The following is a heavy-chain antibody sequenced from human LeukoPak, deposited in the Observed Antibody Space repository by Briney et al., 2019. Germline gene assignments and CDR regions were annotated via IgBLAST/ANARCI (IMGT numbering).Heavy chain of an antibody. V-gene: IGHV3-30*04. CDR3: ARVYCYNPNYYYGMDV. D-gene: IGHD5-24*01. CDR2: ISYDGSNK. J-gene: IGHJ6*02. Sequence: GGSLRLSCAASGFTFSSYAMHWVRQAPGKGLEWVAVISYDGSNKYYADSVKGRFTIASDHSTNTLYLQMNSLRAEDTAVYYCARVYCYNPNYYYGMDVWGQGTTVTVSS. CDR1: GFTFSSYA.